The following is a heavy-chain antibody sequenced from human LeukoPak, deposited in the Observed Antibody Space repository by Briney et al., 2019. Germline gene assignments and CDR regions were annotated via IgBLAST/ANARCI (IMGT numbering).Heavy chain of an antibody. CDR2: IYSGGST. CDR1: EFTVSSNY. D-gene: IGHD6-6*01. V-gene: IGHV3-66*01. Sequence: GGSLRLSCAASEFTVSSNYMSWVRQAPGKGLEWVSVIYSGGSTYYADSVKGRFTISRDNAKNSLHLQMNSLRAEDTAVYYCARSRSIAARPTPPRGWFDPWGQRTLVTVSS. J-gene: IGHJ5*02. CDR3: ARSRSIAARPTPPRGWFDP.